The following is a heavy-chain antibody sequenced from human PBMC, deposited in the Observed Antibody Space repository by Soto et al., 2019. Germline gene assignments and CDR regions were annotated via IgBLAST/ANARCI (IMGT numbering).Heavy chain of an antibody. V-gene: IGHV1-69*13. J-gene: IGHJ6*02. Sequence: GASVKVSCKASGGTFSSYAISWVRQAPGQGLEWMGGIIPIFGTANYAQKFQGRVTITADESTSTAYMELSSLRSEDTAVYYCAKYSYGPGFYYGMDVWGQGTTVTAP. CDR3: AKYSYGPGFYYGMDV. CDR2: IIPIFGTA. D-gene: IGHD5-18*01. CDR1: GGTFSSYA.